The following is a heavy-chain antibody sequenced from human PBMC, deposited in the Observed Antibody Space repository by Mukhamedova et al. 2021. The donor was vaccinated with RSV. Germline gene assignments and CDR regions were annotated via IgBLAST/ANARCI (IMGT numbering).Heavy chain of an antibody. D-gene: IGHD1/OR15-1a*01. CDR2: INADIGDT. V-gene: IGHV1-3*01. CDR3: AREGTATGLDLDY. Sequence: IHWVRQAPGQRLEWMGWINADIGDTRYSQKFLGRVTITRDTSASTAYIELSSVTSEDTAVYYCAREGTATGLDLDYWGQG. J-gene: IGHJ4*02.